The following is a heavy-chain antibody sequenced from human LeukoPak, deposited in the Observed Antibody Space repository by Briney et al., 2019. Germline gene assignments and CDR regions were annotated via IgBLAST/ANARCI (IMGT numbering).Heavy chain of an antibody. CDR2: IKQDGSEK. CDR1: GFTFSSYA. CDR3: ARDRSPYGGNSRFAFDI. J-gene: IGHJ3*02. V-gene: IGHV3-7*01. D-gene: IGHD4-23*01. Sequence: TGGSLRLSCAASGFTFSSYAMSWVRQAPGKGLEWVANIKQDGSEKYYVDSVKGRFTISRDNAKNSLYLQMNSLRAEDTAVYYCARDRSPYGGNSRFAFDIWGQGTMVTVSS.